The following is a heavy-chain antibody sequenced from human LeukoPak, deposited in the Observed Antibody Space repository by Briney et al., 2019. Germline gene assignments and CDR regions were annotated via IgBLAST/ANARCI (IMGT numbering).Heavy chain of an antibody. J-gene: IGHJ4*02. Sequence: GGSLRLSCAASGFTLSAYWMHWVRQAPGKGLMWVSRIEGDGNRITYADSVRGRFTISRDNFKNTVDLQMISVTAEDTAMYFCAKGLGTGSVLARPLHYWGQGTLVTVSS. CDR2: IEGDGNRI. CDR1: GFTLSAYW. D-gene: IGHD3-10*01. V-gene: IGHV3-74*01. CDR3: AKGLGTGSVLARPLHY.